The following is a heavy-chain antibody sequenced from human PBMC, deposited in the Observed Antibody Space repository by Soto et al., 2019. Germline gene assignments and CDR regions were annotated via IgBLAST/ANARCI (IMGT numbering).Heavy chain of an antibody. CDR2: ISGSGDST. CDR1: GFTLSIFA. Sequence: GGSLRISCAASGFTLSIFAMSGVRQAPGKGLEWVSTISGSGDSTHYADSVKGRFTVSRDNSKNTLSLQMNSLRVEDTAVYYCAKDYYSDPGYYYAMDVWGQGTPVTVSS. D-gene: IGHD4-17*01. J-gene: IGHJ6*01. V-gene: IGHV3-23*01. CDR3: AKDYYSDPGYYYAMDV.